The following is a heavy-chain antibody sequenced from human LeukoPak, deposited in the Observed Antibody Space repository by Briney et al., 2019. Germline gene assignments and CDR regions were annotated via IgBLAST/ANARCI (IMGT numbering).Heavy chain of an antibody. Sequence: SETLSLTCTVSGGSISSGGYYWSWIRQHPGKGLEWIGYIYYSGSTYYNPSLKSRVTISVDTSKNQLSLKLSSVTAADTAVYYCARDDSRVAAFDYWGQGTLVTVSS. V-gene: IGHV4-31*03. CDR2: IYYSGST. J-gene: IGHJ4*02. CDR3: ARDDSRVAAFDY. CDR1: GGSISSGGYY. D-gene: IGHD6-13*01.